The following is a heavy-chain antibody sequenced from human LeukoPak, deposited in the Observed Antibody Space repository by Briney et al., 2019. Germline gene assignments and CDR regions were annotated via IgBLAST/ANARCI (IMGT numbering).Heavy chain of an antibody. CDR2: INPNSGGT. V-gene: IGHV1-2*02. CDR3: ARDCIAVAGFDY. D-gene: IGHD6-19*01. J-gene: IGHJ4*02. Sequence: GASVKVSCKASGYTFTGYYMHWVRQAPGQGLEWMGWINPNSGGTNYAQEFQGRVTMTRDTSISTAYMELSRLRSDDTAVYYCARDCIAVAGFDYWGQGTLVTVSS. CDR1: GYTFTGYY.